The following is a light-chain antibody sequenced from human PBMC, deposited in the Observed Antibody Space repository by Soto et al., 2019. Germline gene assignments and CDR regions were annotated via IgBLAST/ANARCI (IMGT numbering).Light chain of an antibody. Sequence: QPVLTQPPSVSGSPGQSVTISCTGTSSDVGSYNHVSWYQQPPGTAPKLVIYEVSDRPSGVPDRFSGSKSGNTASLTISGLQAEDEADYYCSSYTSTNTWVFGGGTKLTVL. CDR2: EVS. CDR3: SSYTSTNTWV. CDR1: SSDVGSYNH. J-gene: IGLJ3*02. V-gene: IGLV2-18*02.